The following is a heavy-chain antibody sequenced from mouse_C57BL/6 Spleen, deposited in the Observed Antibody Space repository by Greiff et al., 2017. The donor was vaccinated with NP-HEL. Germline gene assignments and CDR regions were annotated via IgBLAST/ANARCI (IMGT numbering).Heavy chain of an antibody. CDR2: INPNNGGT. CDR1: GYTFTDYY. J-gene: IGHJ4*01. CDR3: AREGLRDAMDY. D-gene: IGHD3-3*01. Sequence: VQLQQSGPELVKPGASVKISCKASGYTFTDYYMNWVKQSPGKSLEWIGDINPNNGGTSYNQKFTGKATLTVDKSSSTAYMELRSLTSEDSAVYYCAREGLRDAMDYWGQGASVTVSS. V-gene: IGHV1-26*01.